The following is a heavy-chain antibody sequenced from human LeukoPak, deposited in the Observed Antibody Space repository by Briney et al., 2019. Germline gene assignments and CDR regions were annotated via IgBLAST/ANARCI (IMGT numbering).Heavy chain of an antibody. CDR2: IYYSGST. CDR3: AREHDYGDNSPWFDP. J-gene: IGHJ5*02. Sequence: PSETLSLTCTVSGGSISSGGYYWSWMRQHPGKGREWIGYIYYSGSTYYNPSLKSRVTISVDTSKNQFSLKLSSVTAADTAVYYCAREHDYGDNSPWFDPWGQGTLVTVSS. D-gene: IGHD4-23*01. CDR1: GGSISSGGYY. V-gene: IGHV4-31*03.